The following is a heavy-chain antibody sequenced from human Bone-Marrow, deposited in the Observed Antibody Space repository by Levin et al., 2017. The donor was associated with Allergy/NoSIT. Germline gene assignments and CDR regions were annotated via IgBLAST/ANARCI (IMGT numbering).Heavy chain of an antibody. Sequence: GGSLRLSCAASGFTFSSFGIHWVRQAPGKGLEWVAVVSHDGNEKYYVDSVRGRFTISRDNSKNTVYLQMDSLRAEDTAVYYCAKDSDNIILKVFALGSYFEYWGQGTLVSVSS. V-gene: IGHV3-30*18. CDR3: AKDSDNIILKVFALGSYFEY. J-gene: IGHJ4*02. D-gene: IGHD2-8*01. CDR1: GFTFSSFG. CDR2: VSHDGNEK.